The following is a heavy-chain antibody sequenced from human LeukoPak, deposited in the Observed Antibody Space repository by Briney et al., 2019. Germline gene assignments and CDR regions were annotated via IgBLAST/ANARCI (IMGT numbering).Heavy chain of an antibody. CDR2: ISGSGGST. J-gene: IGHJ4*02. V-gene: IGHV3-23*01. CDR1: GFTFSSYA. Sequence: GGSLRLSCAASGFTFSSYAMSWVRQAPGKGLEWVSTISGSGGSTYYADSVKGRFTISRDNSKNTLYLQMNSLRAEDTAVYYRAKVDTAVVTPYYFDYWARELWSPSPQ. CDR3: AKVDTAVVTPYYFDY. D-gene: IGHD5-18*01.